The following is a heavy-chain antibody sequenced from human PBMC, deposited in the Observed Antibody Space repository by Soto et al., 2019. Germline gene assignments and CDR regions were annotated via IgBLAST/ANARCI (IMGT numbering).Heavy chain of an antibody. D-gene: IGHD2-15*01. J-gene: IGHJ5*02. V-gene: IGHV1-2*02. CDR2: INPNSGGT. CDR1: GYTFTGCY. CDR3: ARSYCSGGSCPRGNWFDP. Sequence: ASVNVSCKASGYTFTGCYMHWVRQAPGQGLEWMGWINPNSGGTNYAQKFQGRVTMTRDTSISTAYMELSRLRSDDTAVYYCARSYCSGGSCPRGNWFDPWGQGTLVTVSS.